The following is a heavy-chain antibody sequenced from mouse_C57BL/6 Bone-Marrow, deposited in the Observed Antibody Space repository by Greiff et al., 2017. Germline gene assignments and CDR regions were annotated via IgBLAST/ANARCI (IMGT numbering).Heavy chain of an antibody. CDR1: GYTFTSYG. V-gene: IGHV1-81*01. CDR3: ARDPGGGYDEGAWFAY. Sequence: VQLQQSGAELARPGASVKLSCKASGYTFTSYGISWVKQRTGQGLEWIGEIYPRSGNTYYNEKFKGKATLTADKSSSTAYMELRSLTSEDSAVYFCARDPGGGYDEGAWFAYRGQGTLVTVSA. D-gene: IGHD2-14*01. J-gene: IGHJ3*01. CDR2: IYPRSGNT.